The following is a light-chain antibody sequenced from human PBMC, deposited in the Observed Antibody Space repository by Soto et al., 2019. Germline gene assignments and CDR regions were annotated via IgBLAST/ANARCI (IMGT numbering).Light chain of an antibody. Sequence: QSVLTQPPSVSGAPGQRVAISCTGSSSNIGAGYDVHWYQQLPGTAPKLLIYVNINRPSGVPDRISGSRSGTSASLAITGLQAEDEADYYCQSYDSSLSGHVFGTGTKVTVL. CDR1: SSNIGAGYD. J-gene: IGLJ1*01. CDR2: VNI. V-gene: IGLV1-40*01. CDR3: QSYDSSLSGHV.